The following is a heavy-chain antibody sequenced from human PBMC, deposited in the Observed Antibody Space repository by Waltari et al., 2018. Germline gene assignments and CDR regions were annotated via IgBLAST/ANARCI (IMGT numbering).Heavy chain of an antibody. Sequence: QLQLQESGPGLVKPSETLSLTCTVSGGSIRRSSYYWGWIRQPPGKGLEWIGSIYYSGSTYYNPSLKSRVTISVDTSKNQFSLKLSSVTAADTAVYYCARRSRGSGWFIDYWGQGTLVTVSS. CDR3: ARRSRGSGWFIDY. D-gene: IGHD6-19*01. CDR1: GGSIRRSSYY. CDR2: IYYSGST. V-gene: IGHV4-39*01. J-gene: IGHJ4*02.